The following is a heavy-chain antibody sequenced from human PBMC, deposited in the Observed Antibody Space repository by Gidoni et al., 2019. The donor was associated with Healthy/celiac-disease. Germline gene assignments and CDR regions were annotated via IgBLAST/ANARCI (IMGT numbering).Heavy chain of an antibody. J-gene: IGHJ6*02. V-gene: IGHV3-33*01. CDR1: RFTVSSYG. D-gene: IGHD6-19*01. CDR2: IWYDGSNI. CDR3: ARATVGAVAGTSFNRHFDGMDV. Sequence: QVQLVESGGGVVQPGRSLRLSGAASRFTVSSYGMHWVRQAPGNGLGWVEVIWYDGSNIYYSVSVKGRFTLSRDNSKNTLYLQMNSLRAEDTAVYYCARATVGAVAGTSFNRHFDGMDVWGQGTTVTVSS.